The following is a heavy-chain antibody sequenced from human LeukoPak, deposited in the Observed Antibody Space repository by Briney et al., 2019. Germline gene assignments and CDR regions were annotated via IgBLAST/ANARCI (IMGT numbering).Heavy chain of an antibody. CDR2: ISSSGSTI. CDR3: ARDGKRVATVTFDY. Sequence: GGSLRLSCAASGLIVNNNFMNWVRQAPGKGLEWVSYISSSGSTIYYADSVKGRFTISRDNAKNSLYLQMNSLRAEDTAVYYCARDGKRVATVTFDYWGQGTLVTVSS. V-gene: IGHV3-48*03. D-gene: IGHD5-12*01. CDR1: GLIVNNNF. J-gene: IGHJ4*02.